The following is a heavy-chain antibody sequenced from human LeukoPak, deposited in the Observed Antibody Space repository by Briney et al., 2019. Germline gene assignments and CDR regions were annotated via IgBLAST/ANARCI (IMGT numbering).Heavy chain of an antibody. CDR1: GFTFSGSA. Sequence: GGSLRLSCAASGFTFSGSAMSWVSQAPGKGLEWVSSISSSDNSTYYADSVKGRFTISRDNSKNTLYLQMNSLRAEDTAVYYCAKDPMTTVTTVDSDWGQGTLVTVSS. V-gene: IGHV3-23*01. CDR3: AKDPMTTVTTVDSD. D-gene: IGHD4-17*01. J-gene: IGHJ4*02. CDR2: ISSSDNST.